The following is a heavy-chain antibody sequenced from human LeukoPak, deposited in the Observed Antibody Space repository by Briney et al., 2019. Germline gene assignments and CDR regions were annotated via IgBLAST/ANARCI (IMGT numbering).Heavy chain of an antibody. CDR2: IYYSGST. V-gene: IGHV4-39*01. CDR3: ARLMGYCSGTSCINWFDP. CDR1: GGSISSSSYY. J-gene: IGHJ5*02. D-gene: IGHD2-2*01. Sequence: PSETLSLTCTVSGGSISSSSYYWGWIRQPPGKGLEWIGSIYYSGSTYYNPSLKSRATISVDTSKNQFSLKLSSVTAADTAVYYCARLMGYCSGTSCINWFDPWGQGTLVTVSS.